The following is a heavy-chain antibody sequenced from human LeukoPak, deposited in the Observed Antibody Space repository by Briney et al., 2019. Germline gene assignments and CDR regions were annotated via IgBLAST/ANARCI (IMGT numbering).Heavy chain of an antibody. CDR2: ISGSSSDI. D-gene: IGHD1-26*01. CDR1: AFTFSSYS. V-gene: IGHV3-21*01. Sequence: GGSLRLSCAGSAFTFSSYSMNWVRQAPGKGLEWVSSISGSSSDIYYADSVKGRFTISRGNAKNSLYLQMKSLRAEDTAVYYCARRGYHDYSGFDYWGQGTLVTVSS. CDR3: ARRGYHDYSGFDY. J-gene: IGHJ4*02.